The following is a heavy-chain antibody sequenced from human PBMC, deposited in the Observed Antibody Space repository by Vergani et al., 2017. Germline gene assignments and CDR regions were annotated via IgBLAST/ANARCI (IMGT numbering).Heavy chain of an antibody. V-gene: IGHV3-33*01. Sequence: QVQLVESGGGVVQPGRSLRLSCAASGFTFSSYGMHWVRQAPGKGLEWVAVIWYDGSNKYYADSVKGRFTISRDNSKNTLYLQMNSLRAEDTAVYYCARSGGVDDYSNYDFVLFDYWGQGTLVTVSS. J-gene: IGHJ4*02. CDR1: GFTFSSYG. D-gene: IGHD4-11*01. CDR2: IWYDGSNK. CDR3: ARSGGVDDYSNYDFVLFDY.